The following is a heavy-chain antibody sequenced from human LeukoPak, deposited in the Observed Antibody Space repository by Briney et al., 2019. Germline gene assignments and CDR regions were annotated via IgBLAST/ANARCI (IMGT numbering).Heavy chain of an antibody. CDR1: GGSFSGYY. CDR2: INHSGST. Sequence: SETLSLTCAVYGGSFSGYYWSWIRQPPGKGLEWIGEINHSGSTNYNPSLKSRVTISVDTSKNQFSLKLSSVTAADTAVYYCARGRNIYLYGSGSYYIYWGQGTLVTVSS. J-gene: IGHJ4*02. CDR3: ARGRNIYLYGSGSYYIY. D-gene: IGHD3-10*01. V-gene: IGHV4-34*01.